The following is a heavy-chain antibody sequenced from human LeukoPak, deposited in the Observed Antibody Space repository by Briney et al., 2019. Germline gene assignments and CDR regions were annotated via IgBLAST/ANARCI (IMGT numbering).Heavy chain of an antibody. CDR3: ARQGYTVSYYFLDY. CDR2: IYSTGST. V-gene: IGHV4-4*07. Sequence: SETLSLTCDVSGGSVRSYWWGWVRQPAGKGLEWLGRIYSTGSTRFNPSLKSRLTLSIDTSTNQFSLKLTSVTAADTVVYFCARQGYTVSYYFLDYWSQGTLVTVSS. D-gene: IGHD1-26*01. J-gene: IGHJ4*02. CDR1: GGSVRSYW.